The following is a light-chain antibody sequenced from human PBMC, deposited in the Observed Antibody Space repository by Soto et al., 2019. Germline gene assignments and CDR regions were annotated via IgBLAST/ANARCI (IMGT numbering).Light chain of an antibody. V-gene: IGLV2-23*02. Sequence: QSALTQPASASGSPGQSITISCTGTSSDVGTYNLVSWYQQHPGNAPKLMIYEVNKRPSGVSNRFSGSKSGNTASLTISGLQAEDEGDYYCSSYVGSGTYVVFGGGTKVTVL. CDR1: SSDVGTYNL. CDR2: EVN. CDR3: SSYVGSGTYVV. J-gene: IGLJ2*01.